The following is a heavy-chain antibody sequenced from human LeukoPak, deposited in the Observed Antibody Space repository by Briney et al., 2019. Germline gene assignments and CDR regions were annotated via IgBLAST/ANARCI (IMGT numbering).Heavy chain of an antibody. Sequence: PGGSLRLSCAASGFTFSSYWMHWVRQAPGKGLVWVSRINSDGSSTSYADSVKGRFTISRDNAKNTLYLQMNSLRAEDTAVYYCARVVDTAMPTSYADYWGQGTLVTVSS. CDR3: ARVVDTAMPTSYADY. J-gene: IGHJ4*02. CDR2: INSDGSST. D-gene: IGHD5-18*01. CDR1: GFTFSSYW. V-gene: IGHV3-74*01.